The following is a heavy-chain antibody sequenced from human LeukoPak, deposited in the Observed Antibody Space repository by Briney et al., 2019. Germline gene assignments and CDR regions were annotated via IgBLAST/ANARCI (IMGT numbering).Heavy chain of an antibody. CDR1: GGSISSYY. D-gene: IGHD4-11*01. J-gene: IGHJ4*02. CDR2: IYYSGST. Sequence: SSETLSLTCTVSGGSISSYYWSWIRQPPGKGLEWIGYIYYSGSTNYNPSLKSRVTISVDTSKNQFSLKLSSVTAADTAVYYCARSLKLQSLDYWGQGTLVTVSS. V-gene: IGHV4-59*01. CDR3: ARSLKLQSLDY.